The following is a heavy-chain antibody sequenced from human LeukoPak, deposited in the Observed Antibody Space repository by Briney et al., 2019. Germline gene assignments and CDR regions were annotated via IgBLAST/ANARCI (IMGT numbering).Heavy chain of an antibody. CDR3: ARDCSGGSCFSDY. V-gene: IGHV3-21*01. CDR1: GFTFSSYA. D-gene: IGHD2-15*01. CDR2: ISSSGSYI. Sequence: PGGSLRLSCAASGFTFSSYAMSWVRQAPGKGLEWVSSISSSGSYIYYADSVRGRFTISRDNAKNSLYLQMNSLRAEDTAVYYCARDCSGGSCFSDYWGQGTLVTVSS. J-gene: IGHJ4*02.